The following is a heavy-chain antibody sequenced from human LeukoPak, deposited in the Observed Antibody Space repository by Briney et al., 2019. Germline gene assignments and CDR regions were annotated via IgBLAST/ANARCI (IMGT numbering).Heavy chain of an antibody. CDR3: ARDGELEYSSGWYRSEYFQH. CDR2: ISSSSSYI. D-gene: IGHD6-19*01. J-gene: IGHJ1*01. V-gene: IGHV3-21*01. CDR1: GFTFSSYS. Sequence: GGSLRLSCAASGFTFSSYSMNWVRQAPGKGLEWVSSISSSSSYIYYADSVKGRFTISRDNAKNSLYLQMNSLRAEDTVVYYCARDGELEYSSGWYRSEYFQHWGQGTLVTVSS.